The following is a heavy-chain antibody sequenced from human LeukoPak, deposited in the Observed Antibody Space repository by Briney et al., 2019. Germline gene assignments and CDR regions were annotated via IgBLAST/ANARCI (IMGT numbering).Heavy chain of an antibody. D-gene: IGHD3-9*01. V-gene: IGHV3-74*01. CDR1: GFTFSTYL. J-gene: IGHJ5*02. Sequence: GGSLGLSCAASGFTFSTYLMHWVRQAPGKGLVWVSRINTDGSITTYADSVKGRFTISRDNAKNTLYLQMNSLRDEDTAVYYCASLGTLVPWGQGTLVTVSS. CDR3: ASLGTLVP. CDR2: INTDGSIT.